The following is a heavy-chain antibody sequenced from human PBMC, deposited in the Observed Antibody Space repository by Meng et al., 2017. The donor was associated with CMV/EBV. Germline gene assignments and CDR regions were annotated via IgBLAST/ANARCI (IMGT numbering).Heavy chain of an antibody. J-gene: IGHJ4*02. CDR2: ISQRGTTT. V-gene: IGHV3-23*01. D-gene: IGHD3-10*01. Sequence: GESLKISCAASGFSFGDYGMSWVRQAPGKGLEWVASISQRGTTTSYGDSVKGRVTISRDNSNNTLYVQMNSLTVEDTAVYYCAKGRGGASTSYFDSWGQGTLVTVSS. CDR1: GFSFGDYG. CDR3: AKGRGGASTSYFDS.